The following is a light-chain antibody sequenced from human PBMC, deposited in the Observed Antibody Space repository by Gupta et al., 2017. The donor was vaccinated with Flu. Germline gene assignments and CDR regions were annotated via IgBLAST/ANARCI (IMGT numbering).Light chain of an antibody. J-gene: IGLJ3*02. Sequence: QSVLTQAPSASGTPGQRITISCSGSTSNIGSNTVNWYQQVPGAAPKLLIYSNNQRPSGVPDRLSGSKSGTSASLAISGLQAEDEGDYFCAVWDDNRNGPVFGGGTKLTVL. CDR2: SNN. CDR3: AVWDDNRNGPV. CDR1: TSNIGSNT. V-gene: IGLV1-44*01.